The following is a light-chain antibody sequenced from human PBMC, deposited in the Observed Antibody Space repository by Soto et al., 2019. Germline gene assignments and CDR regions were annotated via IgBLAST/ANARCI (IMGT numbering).Light chain of an antibody. CDR2: GAS. J-gene: IGKJ5*01. V-gene: IGKV3-20*01. CDR1: QSISSTY. Sequence: EIVLTQSPGTLSLSPGERGSLSCRASQSISSTYLAWYQQKPGQAPRLLVYGASTRATGVPDRFSGSGSGTDFTLTISRLEPEDFAVYYCQQYGSPPPITFGQGTRLEI. CDR3: QQYGSPPPIT.